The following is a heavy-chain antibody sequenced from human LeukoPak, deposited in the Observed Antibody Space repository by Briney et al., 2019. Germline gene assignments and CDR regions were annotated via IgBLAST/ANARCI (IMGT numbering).Heavy chain of an antibody. V-gene: IGHV3-30*02. CDR1: GFTFSSYG. Sequence: GGSLRLSCAASGFTFSSYGMHWVRQAPGKGLEWVAFIRYDGSNKYYADSVKARFTISRDNSKNTLYLQMNSLRAEDTAVYYCARDSGRHFKTGDTVVVPGFFGYWGQGTLVTVSS. CDR2: IRYDGSNK. CDR3: ARDSGRHFKTGDTVVVPGFFGY. D-gene: IGHD2-2*01. J-gene: IGHJ4*02.